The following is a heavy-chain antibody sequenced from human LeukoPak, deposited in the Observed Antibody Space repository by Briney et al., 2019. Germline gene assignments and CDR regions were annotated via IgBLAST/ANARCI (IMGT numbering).Heavy chain of an antibody. D-gene: IGHD2-21*02. CDR1: GFTVGSNY. Sequence: GGSLRLSCAASGFTVGSNYMSWVRQAPGKGLEWVSVIYSGGSTYYADSVKGRFTISRDNSKNTLYLQMNSLRAEDTAVYYCARDGPVHGDCGGDCPLEDVWGQGTTVTVSS. J-gene: IGHJ6*02. CDR2: IYSGGST. V-gene: IGHV3-66*01. CDR3: ARDGPVHGDCGGDCPLEDV.